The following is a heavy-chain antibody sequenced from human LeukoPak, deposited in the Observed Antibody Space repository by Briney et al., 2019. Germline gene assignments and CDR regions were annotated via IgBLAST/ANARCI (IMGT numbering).Heavy chain of an antibody. V-gene: IGHV3-21*01. Sequence: GGSLRLSCAASGFTLRSNYVSWVRQAPGKGLEWGSSISKRSRYIYYADSVKGRFTISRDNARNSLYLQMNSLRAEDTAVYYCARALGYCSSTSCYTGYYYYYMDVWGKGTTVTVSS. CDR2: ISKRSRYI. J-gene: IGHJ6*03. D-gene: IGHD2-2*02. CDR3: ARALGYCSSTSCYTGYYYYYMDV. CDR1: GFTLRSNY.